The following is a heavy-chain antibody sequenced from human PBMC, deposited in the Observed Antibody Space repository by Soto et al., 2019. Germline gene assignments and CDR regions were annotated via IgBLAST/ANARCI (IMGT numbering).Heavy chain of an antibody. CDR2: IYYSGST. CDR3: ARAGVGTAYGDYFPH. Sequence: QVQLQESGPGLVKPSQTLSLTCTVSGGSISSGDYYWSWIRQPPGKGLEWIGYIYYSGSTYYNPSLKSRVTISVDTSKNQFSLKLSSVTAADTAVYYCARAGVGTAYGDYFPHWGQGTMVTVSS. D-gene: IGHD4-17*01. J-gene: IGHJ3*01. V-gene: IGHV4-30-4*01. CDR1: GGSISSGDYY.